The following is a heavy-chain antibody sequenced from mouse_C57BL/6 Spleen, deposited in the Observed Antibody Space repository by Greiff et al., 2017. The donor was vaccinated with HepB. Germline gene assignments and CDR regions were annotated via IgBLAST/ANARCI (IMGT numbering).Heavy chain of an antibody. CDR1: GYTFTSYW. J-gene: IGHJ4*01. CDR2: IDPNSGGT. D-gene: IGHD1-1*01. Sequence: QVQLQQPGAELVKPGASVKLSCKASGYTFTSYWMHWVKQRPGRGLEWIGRIDPNSGGTKYNEKFKSKATMTVDKPSSTAYMQLSSLTSEDSAVYYCARSPTTVVATNAMDYWGQGTSVTVSS. CDR3: ARSPTTVVATNAMDY. V-gene: IGHV1-72*01.